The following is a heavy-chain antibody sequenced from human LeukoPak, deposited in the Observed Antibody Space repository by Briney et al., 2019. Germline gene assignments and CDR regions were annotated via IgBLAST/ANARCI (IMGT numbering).Heavy chain of an antibody. CDR2: IYDSGST. J-gene: IGHJ4*02. Sequence: PSETLSLTCTVSGGSISSYYWSWIRPPPGKGLEWIGYIYDSGSTNYNPSLKSRVTISIDTSKNQFSLKLSSVTAADTAVYYCARDLGMGYCSGGSCYGLDYWGQGTLVTVSS. D-gene: IGHD2-15*01. CDR1: GGSISSYY. CDR3: ARDLGMGYCSGGSCYGLDY. V-gene: IGHV4-59*01.